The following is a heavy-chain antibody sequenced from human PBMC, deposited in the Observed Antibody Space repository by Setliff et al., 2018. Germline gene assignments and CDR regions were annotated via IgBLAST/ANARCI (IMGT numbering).Heavy chain of an antibody. CDR1: GFTFSRYT. Sequence: GESLKISCAASGFTFSRYTINWVRQAPGKGLEWVSSISSSSSYIYYTDSVKGRFAISRDNAKNSLYLQMNSLRAEDTAVYYCARDPPWELRYFDLWGRGTLVTVSS. J-gene: IGHJ2*01. D-gene: IGHD1-26*01. CDR2: ISSSSSYI. V-gene: IGHV3-21*01. CDR3: ARDPPWELRYFDL.